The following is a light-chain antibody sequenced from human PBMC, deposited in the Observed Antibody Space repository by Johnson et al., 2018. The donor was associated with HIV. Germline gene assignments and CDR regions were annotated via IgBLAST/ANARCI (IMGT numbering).Light chain of an antibody. CDR1: SSNIGNNY. J-gene: IGLJ1*01. V-gene: IGLV1-51*02. CDR3: GTWDSSLSAGRV. Sequence: QSVLKQPPSVSAAPGQKVTISCSGSSSNIGNNYVSWYQQLPGTAPKLLIYENNKRPSGIPDRFSGSKSGTSATLGITGLQTGDEADYYCGTWDSSLSAGRVFGTGTNVTVL. CDR2: ENN.